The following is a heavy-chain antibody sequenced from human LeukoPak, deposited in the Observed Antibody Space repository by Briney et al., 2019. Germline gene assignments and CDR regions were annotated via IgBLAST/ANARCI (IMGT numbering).Heavy chain of an antibody. CDR3: ARYGSGSYYSDSYYYYYMDV. D-gene: IGHD3-10*01. Sequence: PGRSLRLSCAASGFTFSSYAMHWVRQAPGKGLEWVAVISYDGSNKYYADSVKGRFTISRDNSKNTLYLQMNSLRAEDTAVYYCARYGSGSYYSDSYYYYYMDVWGKGTTVTISS. J-gene: IGHJ6*03. CDR1: GFTFSSYA. CDR2: ISYDGSNK. V-gene: IGHV3-30*14.